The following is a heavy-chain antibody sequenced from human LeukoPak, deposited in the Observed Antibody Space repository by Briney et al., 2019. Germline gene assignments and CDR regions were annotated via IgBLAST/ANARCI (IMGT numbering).Heavy chain of an antibody. J-gene: IGHJ6*02. CDR3: ARVEPFSFLTGYYPGGYYHGMDV. V-gene: IGHV1-8*01. CDR1: GYTFTSYD. D-gene: IGHD3-9*01. Sequence: GASVKVSCKASGYTFTSYDINWVRQATGQGLEWMGWMNPNSGNTGYAQKFQGRVTMTRNTSISTAYMELSSLRSEDTAVYYCARVEPFSFLTGYYPGGYYHGMDVWGQGTTVTVSS. CDR2: MNPNSGNT.